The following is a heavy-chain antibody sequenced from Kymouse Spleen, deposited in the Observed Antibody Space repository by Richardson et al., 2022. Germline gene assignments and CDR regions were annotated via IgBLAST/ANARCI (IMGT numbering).Heavy chain of an antibody. V-gene: IGHV4-39*01. J-gene: IGHJ6*02. D-gene: IGHD5-18,IGHD5-18*01. CDR3: ARLDTAMESYYYYYGMDV. CDR1: GGSISSSSYY. Sequence: QLQLQESGPGLVKPSETLSLTCTVSGGSISSSSYYWGWIRQPPGKGLEWIGSIYYSGSTYYNPSLKSRVTISVDTSKNQFSLKLSSVTAADTAVYYCARLDTAMESYYYYYGMDVWGQGTTVTVSS. CDR2: IYYSGST.